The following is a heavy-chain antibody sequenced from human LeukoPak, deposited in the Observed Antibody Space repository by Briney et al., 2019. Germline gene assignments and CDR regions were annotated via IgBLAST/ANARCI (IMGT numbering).Heavy chain of an antibody. CDR2: IHSNGHT. CDR1: GDSISNYY. Sequence: SETLSLTCTVSGDSISNYYWSWIRQPPGKGLEWIAYIHSNGHTNSNPSLKSRVTMSIDTSKSQVSLELTSMTAADTAVYYCARLSPLSYAFDIWGQGTMVTVSS. CDR3: ARLSPLSYAFDI. J-gene: IGHJ3*02. V-gene: IGHV4-4*08.